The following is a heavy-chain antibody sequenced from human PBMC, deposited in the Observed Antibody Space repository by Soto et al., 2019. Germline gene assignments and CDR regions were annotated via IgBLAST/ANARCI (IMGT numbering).Heavy chain of an antibody. Sequence: QVQVVQSGDEVKKPGASVKVSCKASGYTFTNYGFSWVRQAPGQGLEWMGWISGYNGNTKYAEKFQGRVTMTTDTSTSTAHMALRRLRSDDTAVYYCAREGQAPYYYYGMDVWGQGTAVTVSS. CDR2: ISGYNGNT. CDR1: GYTFTNYG. J-gene: IGHJ6*02. CDR3: AREGQAPYYYYGMDV. V-gene: IGHV1-18*01.